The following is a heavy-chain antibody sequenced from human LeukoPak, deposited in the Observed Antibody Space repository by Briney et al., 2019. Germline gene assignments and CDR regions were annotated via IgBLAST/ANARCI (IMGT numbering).Heavy chain of an antibody. Sequence: GGSLRLSCAASGFTFSSYAMSWVRQAPGKGLEWVSTIISSGGSTYYADSVKGRFTISRDNSKNTLYLQMNSLRAEDTAVYYCAKDQPRGGYDSSGYSYFDYWGQGTLVTVSS. J-gene: IGHJ4*02. CDR3: AKDQPRGGYDSSGYSYFDY. V-gene: IGHV3-23*01. D-gene: IGHD3-22*01. CDR2: IISSGGST. CDR1: GFTFSSYA.